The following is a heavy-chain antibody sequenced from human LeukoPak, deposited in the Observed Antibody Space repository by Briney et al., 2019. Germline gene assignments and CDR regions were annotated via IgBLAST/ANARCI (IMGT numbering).Heavy chain of an antibody. CDR3: AKSAAYDILTGYSPFFDY. V-gene: IGHV3-9*01. CDR1: GLTFDDYA. D-gene: IGHD3-9*01. CDR2: ISWNSGSI. J-gene: IGHJ4*02. Sequence: PGGSLRLSCAASGLTFDDYAMHWVRQAPGKGLEWVSGISWNSGSIGYADSVKGRFTISRDNAKNSLYLQMNSLRAEDTALYYCAKSAAYDILTGYSPFFDYWGQGTLVTVSS.